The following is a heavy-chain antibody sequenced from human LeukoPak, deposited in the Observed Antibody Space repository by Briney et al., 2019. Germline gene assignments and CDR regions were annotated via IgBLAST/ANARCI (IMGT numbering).Heavy chain of an antibody. CDR3: APLFGHSSSWYDWFDP. J-gene: IGHJ5*02. D-gene: IGHD6-13*01. CDR2: IIPIFGTA. Sequence: EASVKVSCKASGGTFSSYAISWVRQAPGQGLEWMGGIIPIFGTANYAQKFQGRVTITADESTSTAYMELSSLRSEDTAVYYCAPLFGHSSSWYDWFDPWGQGTLVTVSS. CDR1: GGTFSSYA. V-gene: IGHV1-69*13.